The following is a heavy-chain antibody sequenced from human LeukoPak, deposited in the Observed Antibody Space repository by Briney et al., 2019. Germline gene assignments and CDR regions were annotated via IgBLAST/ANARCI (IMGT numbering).Heavy chain of an antibody. J-gene: IGHJ4*02. CDR2: IKPDGGEK. CDR3: ARDTYNYYYDSSGYSKPFDY. CDR1: GFTFSSYM. D-gene: IGHD3-22*01. V-gene: IGHV3-7*01. Sequence: PGESLRLSCAASGFTFSSYMMTWVRQAPGKGLEWVANIKPDGGEKFYVDSVRGRFTISRDNAKNSLYLQMNSLRAEDTAVYYCARDTYNYYYDSSGYSKPFDYWGQGTLVTVSS.